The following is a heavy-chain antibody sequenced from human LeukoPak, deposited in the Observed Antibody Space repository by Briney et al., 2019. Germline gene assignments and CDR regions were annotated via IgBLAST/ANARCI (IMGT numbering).Heavy chain of an antibody. V-gene: IGHV3-20*04. CDR2: INWNGGST. CDR1: GFTFDDYG. Sequence: GGSLRLSCAASGFTFDDYGMSWVRQAPGKGLEWVSGINWNGGSTGYADSVKGRFTISRDNAKNSLYLQMNSLRAEDTALYYCAKRAGYNFDWYFDLWGRGTLVTVSS. D-gene: IGHD5-24*01. CDR3: AKRAGYNFDWYFDL. J-gene: IGHJ2*01.